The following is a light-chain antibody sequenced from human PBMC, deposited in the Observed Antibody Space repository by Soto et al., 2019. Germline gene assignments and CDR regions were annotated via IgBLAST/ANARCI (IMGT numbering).Light chain of an antibody. J-gene: IGKJ5*01. CDR2: SAS. Sequence: DIQMTQSPSSLSASIGDRATLTCRSSQSIGNYLNWYQQKPGKAPSLLIHSASTLQNGVPSRFSGSGSGTEFTFTISGLQPDDVATYYWQASYTTPLTFGQGTRLE. CDR3: QASYTTPLT. V-gene: IGKV1-39*01. CDR1: QSIGNY.